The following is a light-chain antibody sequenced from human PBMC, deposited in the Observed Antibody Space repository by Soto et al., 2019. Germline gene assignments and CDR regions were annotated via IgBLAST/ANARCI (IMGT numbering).Light chain of an antibody. CDR2: DAS. CDR3: QQYGNSPPT. J-gene: IGKJ3*01. CDR1: QSVNSDY. V-gene: IGKV3-20*01. Sequence: EIVLTQSPDTLSLSIGERATLSCRASQSVNSDYIAWYQQRPGQAPRRLIYDASRRATGIPHRFSGSGSGTDFTLTISSLESEDFAVYFCQQYGNSPPTFGPGTRVDV.